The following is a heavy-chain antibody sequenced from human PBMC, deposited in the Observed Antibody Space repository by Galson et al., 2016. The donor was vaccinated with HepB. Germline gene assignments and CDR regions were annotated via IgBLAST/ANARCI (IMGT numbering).Heavy chain of an antibody. CDR3: ARYREWELDGQYYYYYMDV. J-gene: IGHJ6*03. D-gene: IGHD1-26*01. V-gene: IGHV3-21*01. CDR2: IISSSNYI. CDR1: GFSFSTYS. Sequence: SLRLSCAASGFSFSTYSMNWVRQAPGKGLEWVSSIISSSNYIYYADSVKGRFTISRDNAKNSLYLRMNSLRAEDTAVYYCARYREWELDGQYYYYYMDVWGKGTTVTVSS.